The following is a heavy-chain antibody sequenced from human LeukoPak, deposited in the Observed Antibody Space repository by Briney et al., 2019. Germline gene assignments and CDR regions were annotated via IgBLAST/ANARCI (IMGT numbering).Heavy chain of an antibody. CDR1: GFTFSSYA. CDR2: ISGSGGST. Sequence: GGSLRLSCAASGFTFSSYAMSWVRQAPGKGLEWVSAISGSGGSTYYAYSVKGRFTISRDNSKNTLYLQMNSLRAEDTAVYYCAKDPRYNSGWYSGYYYYGMDVWGQGTTVTVSS. J-gene: IGHJ6*02. V-gene: IGHV3-23*01. D-gene: IGHD6-19*01. CDR3: AKDPRYNSGWYSGYYYYGMDV.